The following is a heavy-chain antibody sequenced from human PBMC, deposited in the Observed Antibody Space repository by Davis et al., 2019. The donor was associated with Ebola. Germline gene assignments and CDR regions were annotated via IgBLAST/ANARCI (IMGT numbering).Heavy chain of an antibody. Sequence: SLKPPCAASGFTFDNFWMSWVRQAPGKGLEWVANIYRDGSEKYYVDSVKGRFTISRDNTKNSLYLQMNSLRAEDTAVYFCARGVAVGGFYFEYWGQGTLVTVSS. CDR3: ARGVAVGGFYFEY. CDR1: GFTFDNFW. J-gene: IGHJ4*02. V-gene: IGHV3-7*03. CDR2: IYRDGSEK. D-gene: IGHD6-19*01.